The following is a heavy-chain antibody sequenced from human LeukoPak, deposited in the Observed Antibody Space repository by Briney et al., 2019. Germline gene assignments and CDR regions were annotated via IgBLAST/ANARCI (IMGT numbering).Heavy chain of an antibody. D-gene: IGHD6-6*01. V-gene: IGHV3-74*01. CDR1: GFTFSSYS. CDR2: VNTDGSET. CDR3: VREYSSSSGRVFDY. Sequence: PGGSLRLSCAASGFTFSSYSMNWVRQAPGKGPVWVSRVNTDGSETYGDSVKGRFTISRDNAKNTLYLQMNSLRAEDTAVYYCVREYSSSSGRVFDYWGQGTLVTVSS. J-gene: IGHJ4*02.